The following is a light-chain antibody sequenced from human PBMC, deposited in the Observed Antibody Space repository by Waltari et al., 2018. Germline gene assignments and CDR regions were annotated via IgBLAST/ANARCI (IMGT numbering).Light chain of an antibody. CDR3: QQFGDSVWT. J-gene: IGKJ1*01. Sequence: DIQMTQSPPSVSASVGDRVTITCRASQGIRSWLAWYQQKPGKAPKLLIYAASSLQGGVPSRFSGSGSGTEFTLTISGLEPEDSAVYYCQQFGDSVWTFGQGTKVEIK. V-gene: IGKV1-12*01. CDR2: AAS. CDR1: QGIRSW.